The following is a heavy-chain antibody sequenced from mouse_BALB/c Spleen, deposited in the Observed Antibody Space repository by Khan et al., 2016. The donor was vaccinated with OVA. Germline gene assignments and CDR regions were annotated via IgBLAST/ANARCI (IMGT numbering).Heavy chain of an antibody. CDR1: GFTFSTYG. D-gene: IGHD4-1*01. V-gene: IGHV5-6*01. CDR2: INSDGDYT. CDR3: ASHLTGSFAY. J-gene: IGHJ3*01. Sequence: MQLEESGGDLVKPGGSLRLSCAASGFTFSTYGMSWVRQPPDKRLEWVATINSDGDYTYYPDTVKGRFTISRNNAENTLYLQMSSLQSEDTAIYYCASHLTGSFAYWGQGTLVTVSA.